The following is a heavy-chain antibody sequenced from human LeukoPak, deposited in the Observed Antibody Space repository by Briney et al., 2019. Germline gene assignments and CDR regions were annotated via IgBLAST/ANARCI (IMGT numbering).Heavy chain of an antibody. CDR3: ARGVCSGGSCLLSNWYFDL. CDR1: GGSFSGYY. D-gene: IGHD2-15*01. Sequence: SETLSLTCAVYGGSFSGYYWSWIRQPPGKGLEWIGEINHSGSTNYNPSLKSRVTISVDTSKNQFSLKLSSVTAEDTAVYYCARGVCSGGSCLLSNWYFDLWGRGTLVTVSS. CDR2: INHSGST. V-gene: IGHV4-34*01. J-gene: IGHJ2*01.